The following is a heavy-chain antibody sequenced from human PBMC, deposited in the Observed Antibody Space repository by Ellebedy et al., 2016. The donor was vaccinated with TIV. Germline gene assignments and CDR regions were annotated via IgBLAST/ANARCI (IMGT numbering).Heavy chain of an antibody. V-gene: IGHV3-64*04. CDR1: GFTFSSYA. J-gene: IGHJ4*02. CDR2: INSDGSKT. D-gene: IGHD1-7*01. Sequence: GESLKISXAASGFTFSSYAMSWVRQAPGKGLEYVSAINSDGSKTYYTDSVKDRFTISRDNAKNTLYLQMNTLRAEDTAVYYCATAGNYRFDHWGQGALVTVSS. CDR3: ATAGNYRFDH.